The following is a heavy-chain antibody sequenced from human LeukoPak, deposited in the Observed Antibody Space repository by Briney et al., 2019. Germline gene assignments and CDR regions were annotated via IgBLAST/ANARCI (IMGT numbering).Heavy chain of an antibody. CDR2: ITWNGGSI. Sequence: SLLLSCAASGFTFDDYAMHWVRPAPGKGLEWVSSITWNGGSIGYADSVKGRFTISRDNAKNSLYLQMNSLRADDTVLYYCAKAYYFGSGSYSGPFDYWGQGTLVTVSS. CDR3: AKAYYFGSGSYSGPFDY. V-gene: IGHV3-9*01. J-gene: IGHJ4*02. CDR1: GFTFDDYA. D-gene: IGHD3-10*01.